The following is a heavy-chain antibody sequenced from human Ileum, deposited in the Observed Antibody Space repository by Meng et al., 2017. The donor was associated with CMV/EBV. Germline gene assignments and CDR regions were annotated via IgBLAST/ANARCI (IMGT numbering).Heavy chain of an antibody. CDR1: GDSVSRTIVL. J-gene: IGHJ4*02. CDR3: ARNRFEDKMLAVDY. D-gene: IGHD2-8*01. CDR2: TYYRCKCYD. V-gene: IGHV6-1*01. Sequence: VLLLQSGPGFVNPSQTQSPACALSGDSVSRTIVLSICIRSSRCRGLDWLGMTYYRCKCYDDYAEFVKSRITINTHTSRNPLFHELTRVRPKDTAVYYCARNRFEDKMLAVDYWGQGTLVTVSS.